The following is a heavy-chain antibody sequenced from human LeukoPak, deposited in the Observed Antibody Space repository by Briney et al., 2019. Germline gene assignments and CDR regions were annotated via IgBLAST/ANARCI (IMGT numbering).Heavy chain of an antibody. CDR1: GGSISSYY. D-gene: IGHD6-13*01. CDR3: ARGRVPPRGVYYYYYYGMDV. Sequence: SETLSLTCTVSGGSISSYYWSWIRQPAGKGLEWIGRIYTSGSTNYNPSLKSRVTMSVDTSKNQFSLKLSSVTAADTAVYYCARGRVPPRGVYYYYYYGMDVWGQGTTVTVSS. J-gene: IGHJ6*02. V-gene: IGHV4-4*07. CDR2: IYTSGST.